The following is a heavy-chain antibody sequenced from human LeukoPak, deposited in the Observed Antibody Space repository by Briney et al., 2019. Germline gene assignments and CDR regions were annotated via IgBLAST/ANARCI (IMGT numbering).Heavy chain of an antibody. CDR3: AREWDHYYDA. V-gene: IGHV1-18*01. Sequence: GASVKVSCKACGYPFTTYCITWVRQAPGQGLEWMGWVSPYNGNTNYAQHLQGRVTMTTDTSTTTAYMKLRSLRSDDTAIYYCAREWDHYYDAWGQGTLVTVSS. CDR2: VSPYNGNT. D-gene: IGHD3-22*01. J-gene: IGHJ3*01. CDR1: GYPFTTYC.